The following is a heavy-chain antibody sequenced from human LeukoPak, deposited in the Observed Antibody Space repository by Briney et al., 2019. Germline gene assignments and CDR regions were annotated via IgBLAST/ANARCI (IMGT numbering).Heavy chain of an antibody. CDR2: ISYDGRNK. V-gene: IGHV3-30*18. J-gene: IGHJ6*02. Sequence: GRSLRPSCAASRFPFSRYGMHWGRQAPGKGLEWVAVISYDGRNKYYADSVKGRFTISRDNSTHPLYLQMHSLRAEDTAVYYCAKDLRGYRSAGIDHYDGMDVWGQGTTVTVS. D-gene: IGHD2-15*01. CDR3: AKDLRGYRSAGIDHYDGMDV. CDR1: RFPFSRYG.